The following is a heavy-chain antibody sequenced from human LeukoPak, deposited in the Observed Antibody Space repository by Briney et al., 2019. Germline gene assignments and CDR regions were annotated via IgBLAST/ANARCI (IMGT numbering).Heavy chain of an antibody. CDR1: GFTFGTNA. CDR3: AKGNWRYFDY. V-gene: IGHV3-23*01. Sequence: GGSLRLSCATSGFTFGTNAMNWVRQGPGKGLEWVSGISGSGGSTYYADSVKGRFTISRDNSKNTLYLQMNSLGADDTAVYYCAKGNWRYFDYWGQGTLVTVSS. J-gene: IGHJ4*02. CDR2: ISGSGGST. D-gene: IGHD1-1*01.